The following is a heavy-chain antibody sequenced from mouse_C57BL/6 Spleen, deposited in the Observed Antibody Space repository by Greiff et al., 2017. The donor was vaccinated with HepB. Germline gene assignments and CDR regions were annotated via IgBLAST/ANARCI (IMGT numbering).Heavy chain of an antibody. CDR1: GFTFSDYG. V-gene: IGHV5-17*01. CDR2: ISSGSSTI. J-gene: IGHJ4*01. D-gene: IGHD2-1*01. CDR3: ARHYYGNYPGAMDY. Sequence: EVQLVESGGGLVKPGGSLKLSCAASGFTFSDYGMHWVRQAPEKGLEWVAYISSGSSTIYYADTVKGRFTISRDNATNTLFLQMTSLRSEDTAMYYCARHYYGNYPGAMDYWGQGTSVTVSS.